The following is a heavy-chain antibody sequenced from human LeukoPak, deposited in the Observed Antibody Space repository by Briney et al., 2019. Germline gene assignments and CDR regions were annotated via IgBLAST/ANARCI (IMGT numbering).Heavy chain of an antibody. J-gene: IGHJ4*02. CDR1: GYTFTTYA. CDR2: ISAYYGNT. V-gene: IGHV1-18*01. CDR3: AREDYYDSGSNDY. D-gene: IGHD3-22*01. Sequence: ASVKVSCKASGYTFTTYAISWVRQAPGQGLEWMGWISAYYGNTTYAQKFQGRVTISRNTSISTAYMELSSLRSEDTAVYYCAREDYYDSGSNDYWGQGTLVTVSS.